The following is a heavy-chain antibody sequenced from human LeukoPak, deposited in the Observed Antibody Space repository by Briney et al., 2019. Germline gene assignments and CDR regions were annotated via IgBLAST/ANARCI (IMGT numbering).Heavy chain of an antibody. J-gene: IGHJ4*02. D-gene: IGHD3-3*01. CDR3: AKDRYYDFWSGPPDFDY. CDR1: GFTFSSYA. Sequence: PGGSLRLSCAASGFTFSSYAMSWVRQAPGKGLEWVSAISGSGGSTYCADSVKGRFTISRDNSKNTLYLQMNSLRAEDTAVYYCAKDRYYDFWSGPPDFDYWGQGTLVTVSS. V-gene: IGHV3-23*01. CDR2: ISGSGGST.